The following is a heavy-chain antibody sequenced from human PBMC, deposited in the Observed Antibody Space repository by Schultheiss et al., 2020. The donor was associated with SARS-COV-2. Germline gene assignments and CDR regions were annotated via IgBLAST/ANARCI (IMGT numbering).Heavy chain of an antibody. CDR2: IWYDGSNK. J-gene: IGHJ4*02. CDR3: ARDHSSSLDY. D-gene: IGHD6-13*01. V-gene: IGHV3-33*08. CDR1: GFTFSSYS. Sequence: GGSLRLSCAASGFTFSSYSMNWVRQAPGKGLEWVAVIWYDGSNKYYADSVKGRLTISRDNSKNTLYLQMNSLRAEDTAVYYCARDHSSSLDYWGQGTLVTVSS.